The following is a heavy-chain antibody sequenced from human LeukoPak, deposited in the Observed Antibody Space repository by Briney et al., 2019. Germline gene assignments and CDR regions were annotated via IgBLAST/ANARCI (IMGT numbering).Heavy chain of an antibody. J-gene: IGHJ4*02. Sequence: GESLRLSCTASGCTFSRIAMTWIRQAPGKGLEWVSTIRSNGDTAYNADSVSGRFTISRDNSKNTVYLQMNSLRVEDTAVYYCPGSSVSYLAYWGQGTLVIGSS. CDR3: PGSSVSYLAY. CDR1: GCTFSRIA. V-gene: IGHV3-23*01. CDR2: IRSNGDTA. D-gene: IGHD6-19*01.